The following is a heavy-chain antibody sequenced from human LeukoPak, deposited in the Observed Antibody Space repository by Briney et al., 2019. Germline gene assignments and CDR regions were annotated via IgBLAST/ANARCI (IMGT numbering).Heavy chain of an antibody. V-gene: IGHV4-39*07. CDR3: ARVAGTAMVDY. J-gene: IGHJ4*02. Sequence: SETLSLTCTVSGSSINSSNCFWGWIRQPPGKGLEWIGNIYYSGRTWYNPSLKSRVTISVDTSKSQFSLRLNSVTAADTAVYYCARVAGTAMVDYWGQGTLVTVSS. D-gene: IGHD5-18*01. CDR2: IYYSGRT. CDR1: GSSINSSNCF.